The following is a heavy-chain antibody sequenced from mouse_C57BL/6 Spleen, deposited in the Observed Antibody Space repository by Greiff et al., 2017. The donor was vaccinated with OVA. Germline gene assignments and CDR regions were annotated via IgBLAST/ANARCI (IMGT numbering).Heavy chain of an antibody. CDR1: GYTFTSYW. Sequence: VQLQQPGAELVKPGASVKLSCKASGYTFTSYWMHWVKQRPGQGLEWIGMIHPNSGSTNYNEKFKSKATLTVDKSSSTAYMQLSSLTSEDSAVYYCARSRTGSYYYAMDYWGQGTSVTVSS. D-gene: IGHD4-1*01. CDR3: ARSRTGSYYYAMDY. J-gene: IGHJ4*01. CDR2: IHPNSGST. V-gene: IGHV1-64*01.